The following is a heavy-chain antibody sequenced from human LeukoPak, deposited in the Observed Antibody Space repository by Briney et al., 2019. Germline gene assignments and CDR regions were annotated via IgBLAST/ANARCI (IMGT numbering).Heavy chain of an antibody. Sequence: GGSLRLSCAASGFTFSSYSMNWVRQAPGKGLEWVSSISSSSSYIYYAGSVKGRFTISRDNAKNSLYLQMNSLRAEDTAVYYCARGLQYHYGMDVWGQGTTVTVSS. V-gene: IGHV3-21*01. J-gene: IGHJ6*02. CDR3: ARGLQYHYGMDV. CDR2: ISSSSSYI. CDR1: GFTFSSYS.